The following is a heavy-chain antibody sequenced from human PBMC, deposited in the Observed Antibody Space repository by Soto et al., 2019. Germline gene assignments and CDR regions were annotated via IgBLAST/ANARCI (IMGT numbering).Heavy chain of an antibody. Sequence: QMQLRESGPGLVKPSGTLSLTCTVYGDSITNNPWWSWVRQPPGKGPELIGEIFHPGIANYNPSLESRVAFSVDKSKNQFALSLTSVTAADTAVYYCVSKLGPYYYGLDVLGQGTTVSVSS. V-gene: IGHV4-4*02. CDR3: VSKLGPYYYGLDV. J-gene: IGHJ6*02. CDR2: IFHPGIA. D-gene: IGHD3-16*01. CDR1: GDSITNNPW.